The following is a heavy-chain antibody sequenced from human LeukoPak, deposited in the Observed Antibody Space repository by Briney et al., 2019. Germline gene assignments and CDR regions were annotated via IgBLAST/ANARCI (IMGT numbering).Heavy chain of an antibody. CDR2: INPNSGGT. Sequence: ASVKVSCKASGYTFTGYYMHWVRQAPGQGLEWMGWINPNSGGTNYAQKFQGRVTMTRDTSISTAYMELSRLRSDDTAVYYCARGESGYYYFSYSPFWGQGTLVTVSS. D-gene: IGHD3-22*01. J-gene: IGHJ4*02. V-gene: IGHV1-2*02. CDR3: ARGESGYYYFSYSPF. CDR1: GYTFTGYY.